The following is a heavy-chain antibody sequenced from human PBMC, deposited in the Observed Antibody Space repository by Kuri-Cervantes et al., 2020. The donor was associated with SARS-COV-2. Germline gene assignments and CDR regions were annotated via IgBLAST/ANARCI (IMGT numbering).Heavy chain of an antibody. CDR2: ITDEGADT. V-gene: IGHV3-23*01. CDR1: GFTFSSFA. CDR3: VKCSAASHPCYLDY. J-gene: IGHJ4*03. Sequence: GESLKISCAGSGFTFSSFAMAWVRQAPGKGLEWISDITDEGADTYFADSVKGRSTISRDNSKYSLTLQMSSLRAEDTAIYYCVKCSAASHPCYLDYWGQGTLVTVSS. D-gene: IGHD3-10*02.